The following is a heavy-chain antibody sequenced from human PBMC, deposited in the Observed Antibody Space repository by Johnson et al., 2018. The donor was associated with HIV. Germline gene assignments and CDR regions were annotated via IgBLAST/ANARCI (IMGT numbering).Heavy chain of an antibody. CDR1: GFTFSSYA. CDR2: ISYDGSNT. Sequence: QVQLVESGGGVVQPGRSLRLSCAASGFTFSSYAMHWVRQAPGKGLEWVAVISYDGSNTYYADSVKGRFTISRDNSKNTLYLQMNSLRAEDTAVYYCAKGFFELDDAFDIWGQGTMVTVSS. D-gene: IGHD3/OR15-3a*01. CDR3: AKGFFELDDAFDI. J-gene: IGHJ3*02. V-gene: IGHV3-30-3*01.